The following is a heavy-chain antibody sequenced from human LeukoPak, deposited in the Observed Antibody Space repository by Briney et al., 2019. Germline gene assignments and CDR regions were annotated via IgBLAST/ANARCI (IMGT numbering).Heavy chain of an antibody. J-gene: IGHJ4*02. V-gene: IGHV3-11*01. D-gene: IGHD2-2*01. CDR3: ARRYCTSVSCPNHFDN. CDR1: GFTFSDFY. CDR2: ISGTGTTM. Sequence: GGSLRLSCTASGFTFSDFYMSWLRQAPGMGLEWVSYISGTGTTMYYADSVQGRFTISRDNDKSSLYLEMSSLRAEDTAVYYCARRYCTSVSCPNHFDNWGQGTLVTVSS.